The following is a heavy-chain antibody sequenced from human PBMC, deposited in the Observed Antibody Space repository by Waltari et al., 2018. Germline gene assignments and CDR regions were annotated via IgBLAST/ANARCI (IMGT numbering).Heavy chain of an antibody. CDR3: ARGPYGERYFQD. CDR1: GFTFTTST. Sequence: LFNPFFSLILSLVASGFTFTTSTMNWVRQAPGKGLEWVAFIDSGSSYIYYADSVKGRFTISRDNAKNSLSLQMNSLRAEDTALYFCARGPYGERYFQDWGQGTLVSVSS. D-gene: IGHD2-21*01. CDR2: IDSGSSYI. J-gene: IGHJ1*01. V-gene: IGHV3-21*01.